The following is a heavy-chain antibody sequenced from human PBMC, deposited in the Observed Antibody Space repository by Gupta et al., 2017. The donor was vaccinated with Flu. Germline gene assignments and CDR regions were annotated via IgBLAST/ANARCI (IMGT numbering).Heavy chain of an antibody. D-gene: IGHD5-24*01. CDR3: ARNRGWQQFDY. V-gene: IGHV3-7*01. Sequence: EVQLVESGGGLVPPGGSLRLSCAVSGFKFSTYWMDWVRQAPGKGLEWVANIATDGSVKNYAASVKGRFTISRDNAEDSLYLQMHSLRADDTALYYCARNRGWQQFDYWGQGALVTVSS. CDR2: IATDGSVK. J-gene: IGHJ4*02. CDR1: GFKFSTYW.